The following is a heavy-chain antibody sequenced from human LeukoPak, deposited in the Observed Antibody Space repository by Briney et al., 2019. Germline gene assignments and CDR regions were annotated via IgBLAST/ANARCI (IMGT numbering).Heavy chain of an antibody. CDR1: GFTFSSYW. CDR2: IKQDGSEK. J-gene: IGHJ4*02. CDR3: ASFIRSQWALPR. D-gene: IGHD1-26*01. V-gene: IGHV3-7*02. Sequence: PGGSLRLSCAAPGFTFSSYWMSWVRQAPGKGLEWVANIKQDGSEKYYVDSVKGRFTISRDNSKNMLYLQMNSLRPEDTAVYYCASFIRSQWALPRWGQGTLVTVSS.